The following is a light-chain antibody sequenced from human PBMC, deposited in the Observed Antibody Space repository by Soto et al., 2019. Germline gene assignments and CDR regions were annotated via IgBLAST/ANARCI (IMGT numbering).Light chain of an antibody. CDR3: QQYNNWPLT. V-gene: IGKV3D-15*01. J-gene: IGKJ5*01. CDR2: GAS. CDR1: QSVSSN. Sequence: IVLTQSPATLSVSPGERATLSGRASQSVSSNLAWHQQRPGQAPRLLIYGASTRATGVPARFSGGGSGTEFTLTITSLQSEDFAVYWCQQYNNWPLTFGPGTRFENK.